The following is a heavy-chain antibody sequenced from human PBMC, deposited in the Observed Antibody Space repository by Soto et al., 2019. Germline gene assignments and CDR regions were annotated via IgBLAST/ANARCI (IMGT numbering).Heavy chain of an antibody. Sequence: QVQLVQSGAEVKKPGASVKVSCKASGYTFTSYAMHWVRQAPGQRLEWMGWINAGNGNTKYSQKFQGRVTITRDTSESTAYMELSSLRSEDTAVYYCARDLGFGLSDYWGQGTLVTVSS. CDR3: ARDLGFGLSDY. CDR1: GYTFTSYA. J-gene: IGHJ4*02. CDR2: INAGNGNT. D-gene: IGHD3-10*01. V-gene: IGHV1-3*01.